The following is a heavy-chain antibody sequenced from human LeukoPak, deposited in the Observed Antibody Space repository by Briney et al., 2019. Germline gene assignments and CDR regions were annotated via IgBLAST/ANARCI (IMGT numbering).Heavy chain of an antibody. D-gene: IGHD3-22*01. V-gene: IGHV3-9*01. CDR2: ISWNSGSI. J-gene: IGHJ5*02. Sequence: GRSLRLSCAASGFTFDDYAMHWVRQAPGKGLEWVSGISWNSGSIGYADSVKGRFTISRDNAKNSLYLQMNSLRAEDTALYYCAKDKWSYYYDSSGPKNWFDPWGQGTLVTVSS. CDR3: AKDKWSYYYDSSGPKNWFDP. CDR1: GFTFDDYA.